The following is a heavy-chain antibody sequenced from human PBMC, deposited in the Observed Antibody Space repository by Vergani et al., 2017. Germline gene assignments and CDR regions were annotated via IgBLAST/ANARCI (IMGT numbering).Heavy chain of an antibody. D-gene: IGHD2-15*01. Sequence: VQLVESGGGLVKPGGSLRLSCAASGFTFSSYGMHWVRQAPGKGLEWVAVISYDGSNKYYADSVKGRFTISRDNSKNTLYLQMNSLRAEDTAVYYCARDLAYCSGGSCYYYFDYWGQGTLVTVSS. CDR3: ARDLAYCSGGSCYYYFDY. CDR2: ISYDGSNK. J-gene: IGHJ4*02. V-gene: IGHV3-30*03. CDR1: GFTFSSYG.